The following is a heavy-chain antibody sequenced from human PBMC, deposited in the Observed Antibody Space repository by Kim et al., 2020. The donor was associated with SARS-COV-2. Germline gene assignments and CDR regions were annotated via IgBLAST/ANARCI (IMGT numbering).Heavy chain of an antibody. D-gene: IGHD3-10*01. J-gene: IGHJ5*02. Sequence: PPLKSRVTIAVDTSKTQFSLKLSSVTAADTAVYYCARARMVRGVIGWFDPWGQGTLVTVSS. V-gene: IGHV4-31*02. CDR3: ARARMVRGVIGWFDP.